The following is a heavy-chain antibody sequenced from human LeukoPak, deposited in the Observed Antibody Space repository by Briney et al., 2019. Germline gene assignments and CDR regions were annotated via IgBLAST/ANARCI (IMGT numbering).Heavy chain of an antibody. CDR3: ARSFPHYYDSSGYSD. CDR1: GYTFTGYY. D-gene: IGHD3-22*01. CDR2: INPNSGGT. J-gene: IGHJ4*02. V-gene: IGHV1-2*02. Sequence: ASVKVSCKASGYTFTGYYMHWVRQAPGQGLEWMGWINPNSGGTNYAQKFQGRVTMTRDTSISTAYMELSRLRSDDTAVYYCARSFPHYYDSSGYSDWGQGTLVTVSS.